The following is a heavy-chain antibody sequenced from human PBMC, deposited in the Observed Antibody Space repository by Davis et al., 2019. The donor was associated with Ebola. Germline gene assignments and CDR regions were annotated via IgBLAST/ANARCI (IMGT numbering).Heavy chain of an antibody. CDR2: INAANGDT. Sequence: ASVKVSCKASGYIFNRYPVHLVRQAPGQGLEWMGFINAANGDTGYSQKFRGRVTITRDTSASTVYMEMSSLRSEDTAVYYCVRKDYYGAGIYYFDYWGQGTLVTVSS. V-gene: IGHV1-3*01. D-gene: IGHD3-10*01. CDR1: GYIFNRYP. CDR3: VRKDYYGAGIYYFDY. J-gene: IGHJ4*02.